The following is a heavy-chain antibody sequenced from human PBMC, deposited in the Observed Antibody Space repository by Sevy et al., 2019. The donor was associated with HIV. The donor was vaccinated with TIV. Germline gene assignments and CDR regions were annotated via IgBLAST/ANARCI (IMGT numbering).Heavy chain of an antibody. D-gene: IGHD3-22*01. CDR1: GYTLTELS. J-gene: IGHJ3*02. Sequence: ASVKVSCKVSGYTLTELSIHWVRQAPGKGLEWMGGFDPEDGETIYAQKFQGRVTMTEDTSTDTAYMELSSLRSEDTAVYYCATSPDYYDSRRDAFDIWGQGTMVTVSS. CDR3: ATSPDYYDSRRDAFDI. CDR2: FDPEDGET. V-gene: IGHV1-24*01.